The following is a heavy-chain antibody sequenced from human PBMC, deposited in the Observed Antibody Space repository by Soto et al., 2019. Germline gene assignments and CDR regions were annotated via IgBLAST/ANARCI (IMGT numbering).Heavy chain of an antibody. V-gene: IGHV1-3*01. CDR1: GYTFTSYA. D-gene: IGHD1-1*01. Sequence: ASVKVSCKAAGYTFTSYAMHWVRQAPGQRLEWMGWINAGNGNTKYSQKFQGRVTITRDTSASTAYMELSSLRSEDTAVYYCARPQNGGHAFDICGQGTMVTVSS. J-gene: IGHJ3*02. CDR2: INAGNGNT. CDR3: ARPQNGGHAFDI.